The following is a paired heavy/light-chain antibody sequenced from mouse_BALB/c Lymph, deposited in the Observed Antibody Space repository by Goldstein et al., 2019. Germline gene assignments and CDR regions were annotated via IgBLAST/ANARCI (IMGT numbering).Light chain of an antibody. J-gene: IGKJ5*01. V-gene: IGKV4-59*01. CDR1: SSVSY. Sequence: QIVLTQSPAIMSASPGEKVTMTCSASSSVSYMHWYQQKSGTSPKRWIYDTSKLASGVPARFSGSGSGTSYSLTISSMEAEDAATYYCQQWSSNPPTFGAGTKLELK. CDR3: QQWSSNPPT. CDR2: DTS.
Heavy chain of an antibody. Sequence: EVKLVESGGGLVKPGGSLKLSCAASGFTFSSYAMSWVRQTPEKRLEWVASISSGGSTYYPDSVKGRFTISRDNARNILYLQMSSLRSEDTAMYYCAREIYDMDYWGQGTSVTVSS. J-gene: IGHJ4*01. CDR3: AREIYDMDY. CDR1: GFTFSSYA. V-gene: IGHV5-6-5*01. CDR2: ISSGGST.